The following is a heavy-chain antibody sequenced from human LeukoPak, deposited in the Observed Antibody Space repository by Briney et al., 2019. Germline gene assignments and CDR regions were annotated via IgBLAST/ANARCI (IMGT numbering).Heavy chain of an antibody. CDR3: AKVDSGWNYFDY. Sequence: PGGSLRLSCAASGFTFSSYAMNWVRQAPGKGLEWVSGISGSGGSTYYADSVKGRFTISRDNSKNTLYLQMNSLRAEDTAIYYCAKVDSGWNYFDYWGQGTPVTVSS. V-gene: IGHV3-23*01. D-gene: IGHD6-19*01. CDR1: GFTFSSYA. CDR2: ISGSGGST. J-gene: IGHJ4*02.